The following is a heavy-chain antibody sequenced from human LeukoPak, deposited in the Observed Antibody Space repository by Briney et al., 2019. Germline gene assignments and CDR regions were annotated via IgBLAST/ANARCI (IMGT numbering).Heavy chain of an antibody. CDR2: IKSRTVGGTT. CDR1: GFTFSDAW. Sequence: PGGSLRLSCAASGFTFSDAWMSWVRQAPGKGLEWLGRIKSRTVGGTTQYAAPVKGRFTISRDDSKETVYLQMNSLTTEDTAVYYCTRVGTTWFHSWGQGTLVIVSS. CDR3: TRVGTTWFHS. D-gene: IGHD1-26*01. V-gene: IGHV3-15*01. J-gene: IGHJ5*01.